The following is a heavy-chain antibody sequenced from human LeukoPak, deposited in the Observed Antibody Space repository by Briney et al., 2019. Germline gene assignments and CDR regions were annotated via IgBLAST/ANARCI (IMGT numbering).Heavy chain of an antibody. D-gene: IGHD3-9*01. Sequence: SETLSLTCTVSGVSISGSSYYWGWIRQPPGKGLEWIGIIYYSGNTYYNPSLKSRVTISVDTSKNQFSLKLSSVTAADTAVYFCARSLTGYYIETIDYWGQGTLVTVSS. V-gene: IGHV4-39*01. CDR2: IYYSGNT. J-gene: IGHJ4*02. CDR1: GVSISGSSYY. CDR3: ARSLTGYYIETIDY.